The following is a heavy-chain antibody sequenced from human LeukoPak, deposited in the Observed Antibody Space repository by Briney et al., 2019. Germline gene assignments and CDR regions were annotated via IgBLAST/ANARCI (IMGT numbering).Heavy chain of an antibody. V-gene: IGHV3-30*02. Sequence: GGSLRLSCAASGFTFSSYGMHWVRQPPGKGLEWVAFIRYDGSEEYYADSVKGRFTISRDSSKNTLYLQMTSLRAEDTAVYYCARAPRMVLRAFDIWGQGTMVTVSS. D-gene: IGHD3-10*01. CDR3: ARAPRMVLRAFDI. CDR1: GFTFSSYG. J-gene: IGHJ3*02. CDR2: IRYDGSEE.